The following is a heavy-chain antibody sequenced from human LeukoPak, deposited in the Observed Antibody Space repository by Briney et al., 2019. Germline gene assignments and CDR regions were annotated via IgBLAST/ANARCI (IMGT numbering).Heavy chain of an antibody. CDR2: IIPIFGTA. Sequence: GASVKVSCKASGGTFSSYAISWVRQAPGQGLEWMGGIIPIFGTANYAQKFQGRVTITADESTRTAYMELSSLRSEDTAVYYCARGSIAAAGSFDPWGREPWSPSPQ. CDR3: ARGSIAAAGSFDP. D-gene: IGHD6-13*01. V-gene: IGHV1-69*13. CDR1: GGTFSSYA. J-gene: IGHJ5*02.